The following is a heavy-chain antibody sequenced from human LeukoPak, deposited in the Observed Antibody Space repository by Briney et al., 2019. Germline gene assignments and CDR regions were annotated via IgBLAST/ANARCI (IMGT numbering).Heavy chain of an antibody. CDR1: GYTFTSYY. V-gene: IGHV1-46*01. Sequence: ASVKVSCKASGYTFTSYYMHWVRQAPGQGLEWMGIINPSGGSTSYAQKFQGRVTMTRDMSTSTVYMELSSLRSEDTAVYYCARVGSGCSGGSCYANWFDPWGQGTLVTVSS. D-gene: IGHD2-15*01. CDR2: INPSGGST. J-gene: IGHJ5*02. CDR3: ARVGSGCSGGSCYANWFDP.